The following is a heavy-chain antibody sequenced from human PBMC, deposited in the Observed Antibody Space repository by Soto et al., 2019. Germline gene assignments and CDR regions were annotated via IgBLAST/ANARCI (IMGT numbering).Heavy chain of an antibody. CDR2: IIPVFGTA. D-gene: IGHD4-17*01. CDR1: GGSLSNFG. V-gene: IGHV1-69*12. J-gene: IGHJ6*02. Sequence: QVQLVQSGAEVKKPGSSVKVSCKASGGSLSNFGISWVRQAPGQGLEWMGGIIPVFGTANYAQKFQGRVTISADESTSIVYMNVTSLRSEDTAVSYCARGDATKIVVTTYYGMDVLGQGTTVTVSS. CDR3: ARGDATKIVVTTYYGMDV.